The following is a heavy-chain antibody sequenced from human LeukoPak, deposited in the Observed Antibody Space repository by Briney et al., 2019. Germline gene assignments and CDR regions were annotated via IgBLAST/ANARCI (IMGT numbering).Heavy chain of an antibody. CDR1: GFTFSNYG. CDR3: TTEGYYYDSSGQTPIDY. CDR2: IKSKTDGGTT. V-gene: IGHV3-15*01. J-gene: IGHJ4*02. Sequence: GGSLRLSCAASGFTFSNYGVHWVRQAPGKGLEWVGRIKSKTDGGTTDYAAPVKGRFTVSRDDSKNTLYLQMNSLKTEDTAVYYCTTEGYYYDSSGQTPIDYWGQGTLVTVSS. D-gene: IGHD3-22*01.